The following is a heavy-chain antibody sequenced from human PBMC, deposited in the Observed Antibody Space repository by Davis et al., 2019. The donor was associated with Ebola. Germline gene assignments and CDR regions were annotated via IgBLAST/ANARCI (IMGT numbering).Heavy chain of an antibody. J-gene: IGHJ4*02. CDR1: GFTFSSYA. D-gene: IGHD3-16*01. V-gene: IGHV4-34*01. CDR2: IYHSGST. CDR3: ARGPSHVNFDY. Sequence: GSLRLSCAASGFTFSSYAMSWVRQPPGKGLEWIGYIYHSGSTNYNPSLKSRVTISVDTSKNQFSLKLSSVTAADTAVYYCARGPSHVNFDYWGQGTLVTVSS.